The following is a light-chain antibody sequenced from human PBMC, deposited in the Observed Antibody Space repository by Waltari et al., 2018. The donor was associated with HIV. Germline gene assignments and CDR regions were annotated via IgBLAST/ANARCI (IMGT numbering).Light chain of an antibody. Sequence: EIVVTPSPATRSLSSGERATLSCTASQSISSYLAWYQQKPGQAPRLLIYDASNRATGIPARFSGSGSGTDFTLTISSLEPEDFAVYYCQQRSNWPPMYTFGQGTKLEIK. J-gene: IGKJ2*01. CDR1: QSISSY. V-gene: IGKV3-11*01. CDR3: QQRSNWPPMYT. CDR2: DAS.